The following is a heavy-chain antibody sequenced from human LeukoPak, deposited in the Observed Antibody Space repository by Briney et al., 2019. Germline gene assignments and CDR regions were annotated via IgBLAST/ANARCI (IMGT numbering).Heavy chain of an antibody. V-gene: IGHV1-18*01. Sequence: ASVKVSCKASGYTFTSYGISWVRQAPGQGLEWMGWIITYNGKTNYTQNFQGRVTMTTDTSTSTASMELRSLRSDDTAVYYCARFSGVLVIDDYWGEGTLVTVSS. J-gene: IGHJ4*02. CDR2: IITYNGKT. CDR3: ARFSGVLVIDDY. D-gene: IGHD2-8*02. CDR1: GYTFTSYG.